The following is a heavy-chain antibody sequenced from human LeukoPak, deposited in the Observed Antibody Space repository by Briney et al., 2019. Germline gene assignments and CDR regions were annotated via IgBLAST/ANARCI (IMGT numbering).Heavy chain of an antibody. CDR3: ARAITIFGVVITYDFDY. Sequence: GASVKVSCKASGYTFTSYYMHWVRQAPGQGLDWMGIINPSGGSTTYAQKFQGRVTMTRDTSTSTVYMELSSLRSEDTAVYYCARAITIFGVVITYDFDYWGQGTLVTVSS. CDR2: INPSGGST. CDR1: GYTFTSYY. V-gene: IGHV1-46*01. J-gene: IGHJ4*02. D-gene: IGHD3-3*01.